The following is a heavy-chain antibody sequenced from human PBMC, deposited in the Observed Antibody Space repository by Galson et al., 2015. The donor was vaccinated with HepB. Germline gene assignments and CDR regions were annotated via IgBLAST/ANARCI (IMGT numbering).Heavy chain of an antibody. CDR1: GGTFSSYA. CDR2: IIPIFGTA. CDR3: AREGHIAARPDAVYYYGMDV. J-gene: IGHJ6*02. Sequence: SVKVSCKAPGGTFSSYAISWVRQAPGQGLEWMGGIIPIFGTANYAQKFQGRVTITADKSTSTAYMELSSLRSEDTAVYYCAREGHIAARPDAVYYYGMDVWGQGTTVTVSS. V-gene: IGHV1-69*06. D-gene: IGHD6-6*01.